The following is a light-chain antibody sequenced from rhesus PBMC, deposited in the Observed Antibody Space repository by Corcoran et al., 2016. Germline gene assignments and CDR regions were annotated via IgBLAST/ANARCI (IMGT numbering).Light chain of an antibody. V-gene: IGKV1-46*01. CDR3: QQYDSYPYS. CDR2: SAS. J-gene: IGKJ2*01. CDR1: QSFSSS. Sequence: DIQMTQSPSSLSASVGDTVTITCRASQSFSSSLAWYQQKPGKAPKLLIYSASSLQSGVPSRFSGSKSGTDFTLTISSLQPEDIASYYCQQYDSYPYSFGQGTNVGIK.